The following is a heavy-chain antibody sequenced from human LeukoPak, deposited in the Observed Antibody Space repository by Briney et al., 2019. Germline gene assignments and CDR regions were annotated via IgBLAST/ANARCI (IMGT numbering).Heavy chain of an antibody. Sequence: PSETLSLTCTVSGGSISSGSSYWSWIRQPAGKGLEWIGRIYTSGSTNYNPSLKSRVTISVDTSKNQFSLKLSSVTAADTAVYYCARLPGIAARGAFDIWGQGTMVTVSS. CDR2: IYTSGST. J-gene: IGHJ3*02. CDR1: GGSISSGSSY. CDR3: ARLPGIAARGAFDI. V-gene: IGHV4-61*02. D-gene: IGHD6-13*01.